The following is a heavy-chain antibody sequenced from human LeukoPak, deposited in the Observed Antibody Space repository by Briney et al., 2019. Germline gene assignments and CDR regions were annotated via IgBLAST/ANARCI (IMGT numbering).Heavy chain of an antibody. V-gene: IGHV5-51*01. CDR2: IYPGDSDT. CDR1: GYTFTSYW. J-gene: IGHJ4*02. Sequence: GESPKILCWGSGYTFTSYWNGWVRQMPGKGVEWMGIIYPGDSDTRYSPSFQGQVTISADKSISTAYLQWSSLKAADIAMYYCAIKWGYGGYDYWGQGTLVTVSS. CDR3: AIKWGYGGYDY. D-gene: IGHD5-12*01.